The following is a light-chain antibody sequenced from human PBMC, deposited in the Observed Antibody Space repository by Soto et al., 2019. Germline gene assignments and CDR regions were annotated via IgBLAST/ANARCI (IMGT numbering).Light chain of an antibody. V-gene: IGKV3-11*01. Sequence: ETVLSQSPGTLSLSPGERATLSCRASQSVSSYYLAWYQQKPGQAPRLLIYDASNRATGIPARFSGSGSGTDFTFTISSLEPEDFAVYYCQQRSNWPLTFGGGTKVDIK. CDR1: QSVSSY. J-gene: IGKJ4*01. CDR3: QQRSNWPLT. CDR2: DAS.